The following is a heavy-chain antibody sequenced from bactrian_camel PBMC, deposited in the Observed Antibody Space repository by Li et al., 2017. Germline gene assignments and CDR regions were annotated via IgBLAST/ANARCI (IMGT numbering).Heavy chain of an antibody. D-gene: IGHD2*01. CDR3: AAGGIYCGGGICSCPLRTYNY. J-gene: IGHJ4*01. CDR2: ITSTGST. Sequence: HVQLVESGGGSVQPGGSLRLSCVTSASTYYSNCMAWFRQAPGKEREGVATITSTGSTSYADSVKGRFTISIDNAKNTLYLQMNSLKPEDTAMYYCAAGGIYCGGGICSCPLRTYNYWGQGTQVTVS. V-gene: IGHV3S53*01. CDR1: ASTYYSNC.